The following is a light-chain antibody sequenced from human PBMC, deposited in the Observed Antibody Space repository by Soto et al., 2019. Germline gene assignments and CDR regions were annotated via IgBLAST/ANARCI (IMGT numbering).Light chain of an antibody. V-gene: IGLV2-23*02. CDR2: EVS. CDR3: CSWAGSNTFYF. Sequence: QSALTQPASVSGSPGQSITISCTGTSSDVGSYNLVSWYQQLPGKAPKLIIYEVSRRPSGVSNRFSGSKSGNTASLTISGLQAEDEADYYCCSWAGSNTFYFFGTGTKVT. J-gene: IGLJ1*01. CDR1: SSDVGSYNL.